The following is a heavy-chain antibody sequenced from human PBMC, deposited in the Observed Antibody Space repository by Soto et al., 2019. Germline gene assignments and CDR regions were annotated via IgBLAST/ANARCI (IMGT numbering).Heavy chain of an antibody. Sequence: SETLSLTCTVSGGSVSSGRYYWTWIRQPPGKGLEWIGNIYDSGSTNYNPSLRSRVTMSVDTSKNQFSLKLNSVIAADTAVYYCARRGYSKNWQGDWLDPWGQGTLVTVSS. J-gene: IGHJ5*02. V-gene: IGHV4-61*01. CDR2: IYDSGST. CDR1: GGSVSSGRYY. CDR3: ARRGYSKNWQGDWLDP. D-gene: IGHD5-12*01.